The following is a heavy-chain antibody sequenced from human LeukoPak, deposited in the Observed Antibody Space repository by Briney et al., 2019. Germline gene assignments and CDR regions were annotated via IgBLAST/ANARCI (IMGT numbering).Heavy chain of an antibody. CDR3: ARGARAGYNLEPFDY. CDR1: GGSMSSYY. J-gene: IGHJ4*02. V-gene: IGHV4-59*08. Sequence: PSETLSLTCTVSGGSMSSYYWSWIWQPPGKGLEWIGYIYYSGSTKYNPSLKSRVTISADTSKNQFSLKLSSVTAADTAVYYCARGARAGYNLEPFDYWGQGTLVTVSS. D-gene: IGHD5-24*01. CDR2: IYYSGST.